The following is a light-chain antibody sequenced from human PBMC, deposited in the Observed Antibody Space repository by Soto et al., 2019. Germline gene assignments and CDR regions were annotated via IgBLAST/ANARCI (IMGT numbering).Light chain of an antibody. CDR2: DVS. Sequence: QSALTQLRSVSGSPGQSVAISCTGTSSDIGGYNYVSWFQQHPGKAPKLMIYDVSKWPSGVPDRFSGSKSGNTASLTISGLQAEDEADYYCCSYAGTYTYVFGTGTKLTVL. J-gene: IGLJ1*01. CDR3: CSYAGTYTYV. CDR1: SSDIGGYNY. V-gene: IGLV2-11*01.